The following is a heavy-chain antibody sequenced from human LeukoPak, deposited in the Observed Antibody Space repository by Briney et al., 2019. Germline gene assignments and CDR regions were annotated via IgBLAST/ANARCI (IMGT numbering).Heavy chain of an antibody. J-gene: IGHJ4*02. CDR1: GGSISSYY. CDR3: ARHGVRGVIRKPCGIDY. D-gene: IGHD3-10*01. V-gene: IGHV4-59*01. CDR2: ISYSGST. Sequence: SETLSLTCTVSGGSISSYYWSWIRQPPGKGLEWIGYISYSGSTNYNPSLKSRVTISVDTSKNQFSLKLSSVTAADTAVYYCARHGVRGVIRKPCGIDYWGQGTLVTVSS.